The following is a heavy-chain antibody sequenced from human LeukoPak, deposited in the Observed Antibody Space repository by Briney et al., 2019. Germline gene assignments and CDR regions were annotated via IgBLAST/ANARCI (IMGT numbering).Heavy chain of an antibody. CDR2: ISGSGGST. Sequence: GGSLRLSCAASGFTFSSYAMSWVRQAPGKGLEWVSAISGSGGSTYYADSVTGRFPISRDNSKNTLYLQMNSLRAEDTAVYYCAKSAQEYYYDSSGYYGYWGQGTLVTVSS. J-gene: IGHJ4*02. V-gene: IGHV3-23*01. CDR1: GFTFSSYA. CDR3: AKSAQEYYYDSSGYYGY. D-gene: IGHD3-22*01.